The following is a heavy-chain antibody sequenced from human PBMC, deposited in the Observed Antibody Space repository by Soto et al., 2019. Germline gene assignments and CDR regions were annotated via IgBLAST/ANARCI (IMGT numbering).Heavy chain of an antibody. D-gene: IGHD3-16*01. CDR1: GGSINNFY. J-gene: IGHJ4*02. V-gene: IGHV4-59*12. CDR2: VSYSDSS. Sequence: SETLSLTCTVSGGSINNFYWSWIRQPPRKGLEWIGYVSYSDSSNYNPSLKSRVTISVDTSKNQFSLKLSSVTAADTAVYYCARDFFFLMICQASRSIDYWGPTTLVTV. CDR3: ARDFFFLMICQASRSIDY.